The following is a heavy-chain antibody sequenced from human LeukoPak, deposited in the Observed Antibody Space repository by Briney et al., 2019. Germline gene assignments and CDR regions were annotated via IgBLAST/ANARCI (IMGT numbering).Heavy chain of an antibody. J-gene: IGHJ4*02. CDR1: GFTFSSYS. CDR2: ISSSSGYI. D-gene: IGHD2/OR15-2a*01. Sequence: PGGSLRLSCAASGFTFSSYSMNWVRQAPGKGLEWVSSISSSSGYIYYADSVKGRFTISRDNAKNSLYLQMNSLRAEDTAVYYCARVSSDYWGQGTLVTVSS. V-gene: IGHV3-21*06. CDR3: ARVSSDY.